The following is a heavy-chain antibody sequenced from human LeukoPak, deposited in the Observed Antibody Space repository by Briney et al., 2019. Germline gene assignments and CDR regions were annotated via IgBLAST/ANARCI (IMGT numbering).Heavy chain of an antibody. J-gene: IGHJ4*02. D-gene: IGHD3-3*01. CDR1: GGSFSGYY. Sequence: KSSETLSLTCAVYGGSFSGYYWSWIRQPPGKGLEWIGEINHSGSTNYNPSLKSRVTISVDTSKNQFSLKLSSVTAADTAVYYYAGRFLEWLLDYWGQGTLVTVSS. CDR2: INHSGST. CDR3: AGRFLEWLLDY. V-gene: IGHV4-34*01.